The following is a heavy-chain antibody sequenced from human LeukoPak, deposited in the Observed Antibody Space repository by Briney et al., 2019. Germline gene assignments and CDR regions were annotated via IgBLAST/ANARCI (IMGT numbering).Heavy chain of an antibody. Sequence: GGSLRLSCSAFGFTFSSYGMHWVGQAPGKGLEWVAVIWYDGINKYYADSVKGRFTISRDNSKNTLYLQMNSLRDEDTAVYYCARSTSSEYDIYHFDYWGQGTLVTVS. CDR1: GFTFSSYG. CDR2: IWYDGINK. CDR3: ARSTSSEYDIYHFDY. V-gene: IGHV3-33*01. D-gene: IGHD3-9*01. J-gene: IGHJ4*02.